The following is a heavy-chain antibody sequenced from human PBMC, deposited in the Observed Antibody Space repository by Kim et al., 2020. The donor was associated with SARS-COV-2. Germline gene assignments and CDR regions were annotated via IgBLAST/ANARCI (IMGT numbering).Heavy chain of an antibody. J-gene: IGHJ4*02. D-gene: IGHD2-15*01. CDR3: ARDGSGGSKGDY. Sequence: NYAQKLQGRVTMTTDTSTSTAYMELRSLRSDDTAVYYCARDGSGGSKGDYWGQGTLVTVSS. V-gene: IGHV1-18*01.